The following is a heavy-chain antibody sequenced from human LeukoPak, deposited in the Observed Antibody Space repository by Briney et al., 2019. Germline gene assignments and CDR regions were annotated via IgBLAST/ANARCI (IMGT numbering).Heavy chain of an antibody. Sequence: GGSLRLSCTASGFTFSNYGLHWVRQAPGKGLEWVAHISYDGSDKNYADSVKGRFTISRDNAKNSLYLQMNSLRAEDTAVYYCARRSGDSSGRNFDYWGQGTLVTVSS. CDR2: ISYDGSDK. CDR3: ARRSGDSSGRNFDY. D-gene: IGHD6-19*01. V-gene: IGHV3-30*03. CDR1: GFTFSNYG. J-gene: IGHJ4*02.